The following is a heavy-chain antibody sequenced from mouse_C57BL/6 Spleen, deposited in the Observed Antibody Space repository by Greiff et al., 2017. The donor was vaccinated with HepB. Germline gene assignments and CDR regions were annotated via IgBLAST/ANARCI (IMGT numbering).Heavy chain of an antibody. D-gene: IGHD2-3*01. J-gene: IGHJ3*01. CDR3: ASYEPCAY. V-gene: IGHV1-31*01. CDR1: GFSFTGYY. CDR2: IYPYAGVS. Sequence: DVQLQESGPELVKPGASVKISCKASGFSFTGYYMLWVKQSHGNILDWIGYIYPYAGVSSSNQKFKGTATFTVDKSSSTAYMELRSLTSEDSAVLYGASYEPCAYWGKETVDTVSA.